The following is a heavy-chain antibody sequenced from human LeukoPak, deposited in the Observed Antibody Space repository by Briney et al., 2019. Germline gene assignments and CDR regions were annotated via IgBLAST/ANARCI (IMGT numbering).Heavy chain of an antibody. CDR1: GGSFSGYY. CDR3: ARGGVDTDYYYYYYMDV. Sequence: SETLSLTCAVYGGSFSGYYWSWIRQPPGKGREWIGYIYYSGSTNYNPSLKSRVTISVDTSKNQFSLKLSSVTAADTAVYYCARGGVDTDYYYYYYMDVWGKGTTVTVSS. CDR2: IYYSGST. J-gene: IGHJ6*03. V-gene: IGHV4-59*01. D-gene: IGHD5-18*01.